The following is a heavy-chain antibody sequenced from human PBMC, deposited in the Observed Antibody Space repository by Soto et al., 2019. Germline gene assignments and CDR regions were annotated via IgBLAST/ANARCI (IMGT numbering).Heavy chain of an antibody. Sequence: QVQLVQSGAEVKRPGSSVKVSCKASGDTFNFYSINWVRQAPGLGLEWMGRVNPIVSMSNYAQKFQGRVTMTADKSTSTAYMELSSLRSADTAIYYCASSYGSGYRAFDYWGRGALVTVSS. J-gene: IGHJ4*02. CDR1: GDTFNFYS. V-gene: IGHV1-69*02. CDR2: VNPIVSMS. CDR3: ASSYGSGYRAFDY. D-gene: IGHD3-10*01.